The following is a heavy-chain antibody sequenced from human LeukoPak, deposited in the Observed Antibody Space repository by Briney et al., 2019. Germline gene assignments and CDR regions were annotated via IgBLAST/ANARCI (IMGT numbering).Heavy chain of an antibody. D-gene: IGHD4-17*01. J-gene: IGHJ4*02. CDR2: ISSSSTFI. CDR3: ARDKYDDYAFDY. CDR1: GFTFSSYA. V-gene: IGHV3-21*01. Sequence: GGSLRLSCAASGFTFSSYAMSWVRQAPGKGLEWVSSISSSSTFISHADSVKGRFTISRDNAKNSLYLQMDSLGADDTAVYYCARDKYDDYAFDYWGQGTLVTVSS.